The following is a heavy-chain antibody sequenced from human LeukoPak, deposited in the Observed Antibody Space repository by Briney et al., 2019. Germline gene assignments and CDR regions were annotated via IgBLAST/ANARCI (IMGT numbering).Heavy chain of an antibody. J-gene: IGHJ4*02. Sequence: ASVKVSCKASGYTFISYYIHWVRQAPGQGLEWMGIISPSGGSTSYAQKFQGRVTMTRDTSTSTVYMELSSLRSEDTAVYYCARGVKRSSGWTHYFDYWGQGALVTVSS. CDR2: ISPSGGST. D-gene: IGHD6-19*01. CDR1: GYTFISYY. CDR3: ARGVKRSSGWTHYFDY. V-gene: IGHV1-46*01.